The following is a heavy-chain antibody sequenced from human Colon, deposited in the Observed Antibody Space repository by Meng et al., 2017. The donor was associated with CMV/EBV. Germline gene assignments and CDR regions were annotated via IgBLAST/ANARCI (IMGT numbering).Heavy chain of an antibody. D-gene: IGHD2-2*02. Sequence: SVKVSCKASGYTFTSYDINWVRQATGQGLEWMGWMNPNSGNTGYAQKFQGRVTMTRNTSISTAYMELSSLRSEDTAVYYCARVPAAIGPLSYQHLNYGMDVWGQGTTVTVSS. J-gene: IGHJ6*02. CDR1: GYTFTSYD. CDR3: ARVPAAIGPLSYQHLNYGMDV. CDR2: MNPNSGNT. V-gene: IGHV1-8*01.